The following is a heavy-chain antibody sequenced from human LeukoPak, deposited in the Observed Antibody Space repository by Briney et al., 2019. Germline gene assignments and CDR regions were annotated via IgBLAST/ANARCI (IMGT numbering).Heavy chain of an antibody. D-gene: IGHD3-10*01. Sequence: SETLSLTCAVYGGSFSGYYWSWIRQPPGKGLEWIGEINHSGSTNYNPSLKSRVTISVDTSKNQFSLKLSSVTAADTALYYCARGRAGYYGSGSYYNEDYWGQGTLVTVSS. CDR3: ARGRAGYYGSGSYYNEDY. CDR1: GGSFSGYY. V-gene: IGHV4-34*01. J-gene: IGHJ4*02. CDR2: INHSGST.